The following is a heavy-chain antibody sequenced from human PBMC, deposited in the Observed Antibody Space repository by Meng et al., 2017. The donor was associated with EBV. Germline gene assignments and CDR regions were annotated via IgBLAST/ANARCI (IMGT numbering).Heavy chain of an antibody. J-gene: IGHJ4*02. CDR2: FLPRLGAP. D-gene: IGHD3-10*01. V-gene: IGHV1-69*01. Sequence: VQLVQSGAEGKKPGSSVKVSCKTSGGPFRYYAISWVRQAPGQGLEWLGGFLPRLGAPNYAQKFHGRVKITADESTSTHYMDLSSLRSEDTAIYYCASESGRGYTPDYWGQGTLVTVSS. CDR3: ASESGRGYTPDY. CDR1: GGPFRYYA.